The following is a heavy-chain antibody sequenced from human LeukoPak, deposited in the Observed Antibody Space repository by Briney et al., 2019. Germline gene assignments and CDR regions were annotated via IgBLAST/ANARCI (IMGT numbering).Heavy chain of an antibody. Sequence: GASVKVSCKASGGTFSSYAISWVRQAPGQGLEWMGGIIPIFGTANYAQKFQGRVTITTDESTSTAYMELSSLRSEDTAVYYCATSDDFASGYYYVLDYWGQGTLVTVSS. CDR1: GGTFSSYA. CDR2: IIPIFGTA. D-gene: IGHD3-3*01. J-gene: IGHJ4*02. V-gene: IGHV1-69*05. CDR3: ATSDDFASGYYYVLDY.